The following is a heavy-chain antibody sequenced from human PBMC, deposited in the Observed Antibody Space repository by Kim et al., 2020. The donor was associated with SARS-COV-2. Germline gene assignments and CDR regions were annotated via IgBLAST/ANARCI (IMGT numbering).Heavy chain of an antibody. Sequence: ASVKVSCKASGYTFTGYYMHWVRQAPGQGLEWMGWINPNSGGTNYAQKFQGRVTMTRDTSISTAYMELSRLRSDDTAVYYCARDYSSSYYYYGMDVWGQGTTVTVSS. D-gene: IGHD6-6*01. V-gene: IGHV1-2*02. CDR2: INPNSGGT. CDR1: GYTFTGYY. CDR3: ARDYSSSYYYYGMDV. J-gene: IGHJ6*02.